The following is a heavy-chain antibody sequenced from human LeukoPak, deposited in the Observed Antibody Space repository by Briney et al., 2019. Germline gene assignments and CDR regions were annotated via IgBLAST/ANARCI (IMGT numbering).Heavy chain of an antibody. Sequence: SETLSLTCTVSGGSISSSSYYWGWIRQPPGKGLEWIGSIYYSGSTYYNPSLKSRVTISVDTSKNQFSLKLSSVTAADTAVYYCASSTYYDFWSGYYLDAFDIWGQGTMVTVSS. D-gene: IGHD3-3*01. J-gene: IGHJ3*02. CDR2: IYYSGST. CDR3: ASSTYYDFWSGYYLDAFDI. CDR1: GGSISSSSYY. V-gene: IGHV4-39*07.